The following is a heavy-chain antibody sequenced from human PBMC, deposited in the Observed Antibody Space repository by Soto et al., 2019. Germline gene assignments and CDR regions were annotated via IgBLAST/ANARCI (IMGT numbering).Heavy chain of an antibody. D-gene: IGHD3-3*02. V-gene: IGHV3-43*01. J-gene: IGHJ4*02. CDR2: ISWDGGST. CDR1: GFTFDDYT. Sequence: DVQLVESGGVVVQPGGSLRLSCAASGFTFDDYTMHWVRQAPGKGLEWVSLISWDGGSTYYADSVKGRFTISRDNSKNSLYLQMNSLRTEDTALYYCAKDTGLAAPFGYWGQGTLVTVSS. CDR3: AKDTGLAAPFGY.